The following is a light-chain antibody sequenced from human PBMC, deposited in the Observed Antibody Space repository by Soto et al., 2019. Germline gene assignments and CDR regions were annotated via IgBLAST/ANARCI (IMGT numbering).Light chain of an antibody. CDR3: QVWDSSSDHVV. CDR2: VDS. CDR1: NIGSKS. J-gene: IGLJ2*01. Sequence: SYELTQPPSVSGAPGQTARMTCGGNNIGSKSVHWYQQKPGQAPELVVYVDSDRPSGIPERFSGSNSGNTATLTISRVEAGDEADYYCQVWDSSSDHVVFGGGTKLTVL. V-gene: IGLV3-21*02.